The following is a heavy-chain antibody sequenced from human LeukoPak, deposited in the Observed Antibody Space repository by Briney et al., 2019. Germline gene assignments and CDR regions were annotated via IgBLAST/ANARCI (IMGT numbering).Heavy chain of an antibody. D-gene: IGHD2-21*02. CDR1: GYSFTSYW. Sequence: GESLKISCKASGYSFTSYWIGWVRQMPGKGLEWMGIIYPSDSDTRYSPSFQGQVTISADKSINTAYLQWSSLKASDTAMYYCARVVTTSDAFDIWGQGTMVTVSS. CDR2: IYPSDSDT. V-gene: IGHV5-51*01. CDR3: ARVVTTSDAFDI. J-gene: IGHJ3*02.